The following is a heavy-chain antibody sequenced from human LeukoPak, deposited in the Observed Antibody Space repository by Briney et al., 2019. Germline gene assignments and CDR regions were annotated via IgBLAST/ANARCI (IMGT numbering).Heavy chain of an antibody. D-gene: IGHD3-22*01. Sequence: ASVKVSCKASGYTFTSYGISWVRQAPGQGLEWMGWISAYNGNTNYAQKLQGRVTMTTDTSTSTAYMELRSLRSDDTAVYYCARDYYDSSGYYLGSVGNYWGQGTLVTVSS. V-gene: IGHV1-18*01. CDR3: ARDYYDSSGYYLGSVGNY. J-gene: IGHJ4*02. CDR1: GYTFTSYG. CDR2: ISAYNGNT.